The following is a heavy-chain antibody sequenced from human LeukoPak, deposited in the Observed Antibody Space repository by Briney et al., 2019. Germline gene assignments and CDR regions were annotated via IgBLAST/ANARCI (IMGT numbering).Heavy chain of an antibody. J-gene: IGHJ4*02. CDR1: GFTFSNAW. D-gene: IGHD3-10*01. CDR3: TTDAKITMVRGVIIARDY. Sequence: KPGGSLRLSCAASGFTFSNAWTSWVRQAPGKGLEWVGRIKSKTDGGTTDYAAPVKGRFTISRDDSKNTLYLQMNSLKTEDTAVYYCTTDAKITMVRGVIIARDYWGQGTLVTVSS. CDR2: IKSKTDGGTT. V-gene: IGHV3-15*01.